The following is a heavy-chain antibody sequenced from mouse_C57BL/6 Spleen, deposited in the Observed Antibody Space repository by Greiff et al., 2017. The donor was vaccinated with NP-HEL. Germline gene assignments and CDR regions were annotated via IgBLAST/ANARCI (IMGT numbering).Heavy chain of an antibody. CDR1: GFNIKDYY. D-gene: IGHD2-12*01. CDR2: IDPEDGDT. J-gene: IGHJ4*01. V-gene: IGHV14-1*01. CDR3: TSVLRRYAMGY. Sequence: EVQLQQSGAELVRPGASVKLSCTASGFNIKDYYMHWVKQRPEQGLEWIGRIDPEDGDTEYAPKFPGKATMTADTSSNTAYLQLGSLTAEDTAVYYCTSVLRRYAMGYWGQGTSVTVSS.